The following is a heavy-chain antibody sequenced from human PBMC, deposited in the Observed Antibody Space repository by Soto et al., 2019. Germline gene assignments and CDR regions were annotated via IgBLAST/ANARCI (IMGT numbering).Heavy chain of an antibody. CDR3: ARESPATITKYYSYGMDV. Sequence: ASVKVSCKASGYTFTSYYMHWVRQAPGQGLEWMGIINPSGGSTSYAQKFQGRVTMTRDTSTSTVYMELSSLRSEDTAVYYCARESPATITKYYSYGMDVWGQGTTVTVSS. D-gene: IGHD5-12*01. CDR2: INPSGGST. J-gene: IGHJ6*02. V-gene: IGHV1-46*01. CDR1: GYTFTSYY.